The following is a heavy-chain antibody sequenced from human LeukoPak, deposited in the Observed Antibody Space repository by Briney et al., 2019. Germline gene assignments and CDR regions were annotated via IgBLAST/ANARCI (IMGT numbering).Heavy chain of an antibody. J-gene: IGHJ4*02. Sequence: ASVKVSCKASGYTFTSYGISWVRQAPGQGLEWMGWISAYNGNTNYAQKLQGRVTMATDTSTSTAYMEPRSLRSDDTAVYYCASSIAAATAPFYWGQGTLVTVSS. CDR3: ASSIAAATAPFY. CDR2: ISAYNGNT. V-gene: IGHV1-18*01. CDR1: GYTFTSYG. D-gene: IGHD6-13*01.